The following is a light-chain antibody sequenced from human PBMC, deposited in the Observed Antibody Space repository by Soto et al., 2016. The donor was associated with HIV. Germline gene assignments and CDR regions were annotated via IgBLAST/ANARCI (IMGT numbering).Light chain of an antibody. CDR3: MQALQTPLT. J-gene: IGKJ5*01. Sequence: EIVMTQSPFSLPVTPGEPASISCRSSQSLLHSNGYYYLTWYLQRPGQSPRRLISLGSNRASGVPDRFSGSGSGTDFTLRISRVEAEDVGVYYCMQALQTPLTFGQGTRLEIK. V-gene: IGKV2-28*01. CDR1: QSLLHSNGYYY. CDR2: LGS.